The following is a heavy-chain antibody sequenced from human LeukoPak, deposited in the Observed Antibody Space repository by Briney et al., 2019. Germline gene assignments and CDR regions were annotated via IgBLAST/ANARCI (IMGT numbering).Heavy chain of an antibody. CDR3: ARVSGPGMNEYFHL. CDR1: GFTFSGAW. Sequence: PGGSLRLSCAASGFTFSGAWMHWVRQAPGKGLVWVSRINNDGTTTMYADSVKGRFTLSRDNAKNTLYLQMNSLRAEDTAVHYCARVSGPGMNEYFHLWGQGTLVTVSS. J-gene: IGHJ1*01. CDR2: INNDGTTT. D-gene: IGHD3-10*01. V-gene: IGHV3-74*03.